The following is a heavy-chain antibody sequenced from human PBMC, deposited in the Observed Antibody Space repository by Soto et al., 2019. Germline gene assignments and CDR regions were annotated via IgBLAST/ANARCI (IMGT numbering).Heavy chain of an antibody. CDR1: GFTFSSYG. D-gene: IGHD2-2*01. CDR3: AKDRTASCLDY. Sequence: GGSLRLSCAASGFTFSSYGMHWVRQAPGKGLEWVAVIWYDGSNKYYADSVKGRFTISRDNSKNTLYLQMNSLRAEDTAVYYCAKDRTASCLDYWGQGTLVTVSS. CDR2: IWYDGSNK. V-gene: IGHV3-33*06. J-gene: IGHJ4*02.